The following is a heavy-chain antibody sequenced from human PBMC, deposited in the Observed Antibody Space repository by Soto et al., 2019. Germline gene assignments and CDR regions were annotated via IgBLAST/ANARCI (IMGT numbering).Heavy chain of an antibody. CDR2: INPKSGAT. CDR1: GYRFTGYG. D-gene: IGHD2-21*02. CDR3: ARASCGGDEDFQWGLDG. V-gene: IGHV1-2*02. Sequence: QVQLVQSGAEVKKPGASLKVSCKASGYRFTGYGLHWVRQAPAQGLQWMGWINPKSGATDYAQKLQGRVTMTRGMWSNRACREGRGLRSEGTADGTAVYYCARASCGGDEDFQWGLDGWGQGTTVTVSS. J-gene: IGHJ6*02.